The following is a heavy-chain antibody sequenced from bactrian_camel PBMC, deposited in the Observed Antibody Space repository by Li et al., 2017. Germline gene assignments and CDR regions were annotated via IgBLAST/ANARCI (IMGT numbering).Heavy chain of an antibody. CDR2: IYTGGSSA. D-gene: IGHD6*01. CDR1: TYIVNSKC. J-gene: IGHJ6*01. Sequence: QLVESGGGSVQVGGSRRLSCAASTYIVNSKCLGWFRQAPGKEREAVARIYTGGSSAEYADSVKGRFTISKDNTQNILYLQMDNLKPEDTATYRCAASWDITARAALDRITSPEFGYWGDGTQVTVS. CDR3: AASWDITARAALDRITSPEFGY. V-gene: IGHV3S54*01.